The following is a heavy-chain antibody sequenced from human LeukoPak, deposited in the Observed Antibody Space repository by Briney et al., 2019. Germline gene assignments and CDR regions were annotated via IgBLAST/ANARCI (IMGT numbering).Heavy chain of an antibody. J-gene: IGHJ4*02. CDR2: ISGSGIST. V-gene: IGHV3-23*01. CDR3: ARVRSAAAGPLDY. CDR1: GFTFSDYG. Sequence: GGSLRLSCAAAGFTFSDYGMNWVRQAPGKGLEWVSGISGSGISTYYADSVKGRFTISRDNSKNTLYLQMNSLRVEDTAVYYCARVRSAAAGPLDYWGQGTLVTVSS. D-gene: IGHD6-13*01.